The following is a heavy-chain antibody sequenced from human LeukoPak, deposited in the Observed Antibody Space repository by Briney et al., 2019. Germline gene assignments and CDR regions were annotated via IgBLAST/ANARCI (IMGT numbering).Heavy chain of an antibody. CDR2: MNPNSGNT. V-gene: IGHV1-8*01. CDR1: GYTFTSYD. J-gene: IGHJ4*02. D-gene: IGHD3-16*02. CDR3: ASPNEYDYVWGSYRFDY. Sequence: ASVKVSCKASGYTFTSYDINWVRQATGQGLEWMGWMNPNSGNTGYAQKFQGRVTITTDESTSTAYMELSSLRSEDTAVYYCASPNEYDYVWGSYRFDYWGQGTLVTVSS.